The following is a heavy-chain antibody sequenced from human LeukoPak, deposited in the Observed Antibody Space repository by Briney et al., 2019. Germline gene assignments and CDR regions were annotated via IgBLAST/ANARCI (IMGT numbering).Heavy chain of an antibody. CDR2: ISVSGTYI. J-gene: IGHJ4*02. V-gene: IGHV3-21*01. CDR1: GFTFSRNG. CDR3: ARDRDYGTFDY. Sequence: GGSLRLSCAASGFTFSRNGMAWVRQAPGRGLEWVSSISVSGTYIYYSDSVKGRFTISRDNAKNSLYLEMNSLRSDDTAIYYCARDRDYGTFDYWGQGTLVTVSS. D-gene: IGHD4-17*01.